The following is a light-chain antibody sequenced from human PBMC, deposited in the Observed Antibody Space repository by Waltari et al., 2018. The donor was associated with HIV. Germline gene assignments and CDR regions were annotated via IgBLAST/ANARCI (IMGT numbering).Light chain of an antibody. V-gene: IGLV7-43*01. Sequence: QTVVTQDSSLTVSPGGTVTPTCGLTFGTVSPSCYPNWLQQKPGHPPTALIYGGNTKHRWTPARYSGSILGDKATLTLTAVQPEDEAIYYCLLYVGASYVFGGGT. CDR2: GGN. J-gene: IGLJ2*01. CDR3: LLYVGASYV. CDR1: FGTVSPSCY.